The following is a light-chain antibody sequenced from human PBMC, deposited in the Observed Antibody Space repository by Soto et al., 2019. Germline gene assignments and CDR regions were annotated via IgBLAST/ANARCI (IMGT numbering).Light chain of an antibody. V-gene: IGKV1-39*01. CDR3: KQSYSAPPYT. J-gene: IGKJ2*01. Sequence: DIQMTQSPSSLSASVGDRVTITCRASQTISKYVNWYQQKPGKAPKLLIYAASTFQSGVPSRFXGSGSGTDFTLTISNLQPEDFATYYCKQSYSAPPYTFGQGTKLEI. CDR2: AAS. CDR1: QTISKY.